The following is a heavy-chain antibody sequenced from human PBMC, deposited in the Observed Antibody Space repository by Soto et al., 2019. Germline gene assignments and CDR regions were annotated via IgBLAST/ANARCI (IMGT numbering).Heavy chain of an antibody. CDR1: GYSFTNYW. CDR2: IDPSDSYT. J-gene: IGHJ5*02. Sequence: EVQLVQSGTEVKKPGESLRISCKGSGYSFTNYWISWVRQMPGKGLEWMGRIDPSDSYTNYSPSFQGHVTISADKSISTAYLQWSSLKASDTSIYYWARQLTLNYFDPWGQGTLVTVSS. D-gene: IGHD3-9*01. V-gene: IGHV5-10-1*01. CDR3: ARQLTLNYFDP.